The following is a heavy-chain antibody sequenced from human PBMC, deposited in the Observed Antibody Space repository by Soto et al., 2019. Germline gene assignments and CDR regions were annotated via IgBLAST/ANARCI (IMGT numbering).Heavy chain of an antibody. CDR3: AKGGYTFAYE. V-gene: IGHV3-23*01. CDR2: ISPSASDT. Sequence: GGSLRLSCAASGFTFSTYAMAWVRQAPGKGLEWVSAISPSASDTLYADSVKGRFTISRDNSQNTLFLQMTSLRADDTAVYYCAKGGYTFAYEWGQGALVTVSS. D-gene: IGHD5-18*01. J-gene: IGHJ4*02. CDR1: GFTFSTYA.